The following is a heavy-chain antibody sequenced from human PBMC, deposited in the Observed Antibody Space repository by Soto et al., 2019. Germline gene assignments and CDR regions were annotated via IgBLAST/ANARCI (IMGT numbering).Heavy chain of an antibody. D-gene: IGHD1-26*01. CDR2: ISGSGGST. Sequence: WGSKSHSSAASELPISRCAMNWIRQAQGKGLEWVSVISGSGGSTYYADSVKGRFTISRDNSKNTLYLQMNSLRAEDTAVYYCARRGSGSYYDYWGQGTLVTVSS. J-gene: IGHJ4*02. V-gene: IGHV3-23*01. CDR3: ARRGSGSYYDY. CDR1: ELPISRCA.